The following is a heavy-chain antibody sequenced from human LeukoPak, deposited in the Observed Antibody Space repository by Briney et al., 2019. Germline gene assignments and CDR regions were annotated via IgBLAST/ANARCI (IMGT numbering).Heavy chain of an antibody. J-gene: IGHJ4*02. V-gene: IGHV1-69*06. CDR3: ARVNRDYGGNFIFDY. CDR1: GGTFSSYA. D-gene: IGHD4-23*01. CDR2: VIPIFGTA. Sequence: SVKVSCKASGGTFSSYAISWVRQAPGQGLEWMGGVIPIFGTANYAQKFQGRVTITADKSTSTAYMELSSLRSEDTAVYYCARVNRDYGGNFIFDYWGQGTLVTVSS.